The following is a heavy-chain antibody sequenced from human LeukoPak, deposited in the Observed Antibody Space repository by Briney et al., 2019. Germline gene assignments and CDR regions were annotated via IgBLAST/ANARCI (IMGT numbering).Heavy chain of an antibody. Sequence: VASVKVSCKTSGYIFTIHHIHWMRQAPGQRLEWLGWVSAGNKSEYSQKFQGRIIITRDTSASTAYMELSSLRSEDTAVYYCAMSVEMPAIPSFDYWGQGTLVTVSS. CDR2: VSAGNKS. D-gene: IGHD5-24*01. V-gene: IGHV1-3*01. CDR3: AMSVEMPAIPSFDY. J-gene: IGHJ4*02. CDR1: GYIFTIHH.